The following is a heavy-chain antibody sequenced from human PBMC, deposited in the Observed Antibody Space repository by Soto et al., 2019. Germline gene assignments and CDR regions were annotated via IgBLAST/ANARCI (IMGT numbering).Heavy chain of an antibody. J-gene: IGHJ4*02. D-gene: IGHD3-10*01. CDR1: GGSISSSNW. Sequence: PSETLSLTCAVPGGSISSSNWWSWVRQPPGKGLEWIGEIYHSGSTNYNPSLKSRVTISVDKSKNQFSLKLSSVTAADTAVYYCARDPKVGEAGDYWGQGTLVTVSS. CDR3: ARDPKVGEAGDY. CDR2: IYHSGST. V-gene: IGHV4-4*02.